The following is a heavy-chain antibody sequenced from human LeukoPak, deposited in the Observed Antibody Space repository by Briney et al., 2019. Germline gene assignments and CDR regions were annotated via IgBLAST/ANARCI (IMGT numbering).Heavy chain of an antibody. CDR3: ARFSASSLPKNLFDP. D-gene: IGHD1-7*01. Sequence: GASLQISCTGSGYKFSDYWIGWMRQMPGRGLEWVGIIYPDDSETKYSPSFQGQVTISADKSINTAYLEWSSLKSSDTAIYYCARFSASSLPKNLFDPWGQGTLITVSS. J-gene: IGHJ5*02. CDR1: GYKFSDYW. V-gene: IGHV5-51*01. CDR2: IYPDDSET.